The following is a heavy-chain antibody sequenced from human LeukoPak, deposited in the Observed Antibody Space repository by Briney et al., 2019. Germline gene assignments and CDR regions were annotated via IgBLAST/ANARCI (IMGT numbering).Heavy chain of an antibody. V-gene: IGHV1-18*01. J-gene: IGHJ1*01. CDR2: ISAYNGNT. CDR3: ARGHSTSWPEYFQH. Sequence: ASVKVSCKASGYTFTSHDISWVRQAPGQGLEWMGWISAYNGNTKNAQNLQGRVTMTTDTSTSTVYLELRSLRSDDTAVYYCARGHSTSWPEYFQHWGQGTLVTVSS. CDR1: GYTFTSHD. D-gene: IGHD6-13*01.